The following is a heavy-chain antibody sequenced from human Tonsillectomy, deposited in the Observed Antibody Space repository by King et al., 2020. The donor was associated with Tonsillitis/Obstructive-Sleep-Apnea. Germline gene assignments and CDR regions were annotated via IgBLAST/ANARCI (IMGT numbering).Heavy chain of an antibody. CDR3: ARDVTGDYGSPPLVY. J-gene: IGHJ4*02. CDR2: INTNTGNP. Sequence: VQLVQSGSELKKPGASVKVSCKASGCTFSHYAMSWVRQAPGQGLEWLGWINTNTGNPTYAQRLTGRFDLFLDTSVSTAYLQLSSLKAEDTAVYYCARDVTGDYGSPPLVYWGQGTLVTVSS. D-gene: IGHD4-17*01. CDR1: GCTFSHYA. V-gene: IGHV7-4-1*02.